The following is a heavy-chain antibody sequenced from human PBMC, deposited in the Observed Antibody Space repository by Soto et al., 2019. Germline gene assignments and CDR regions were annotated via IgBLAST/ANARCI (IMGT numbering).Heavy chain of an antibody. V-gene: IGHV5-51*01. D-gene: IGHD1-7*01. CDR1: GYSFSTYW. CDR2: IYPGDSDT. J-gene: IGHJ5*02. CDR3: ARLSNNNWNYHWFDP. Sequence: GESLKISCKGSGYSFSTYWIAWVRQVPGKGLEWMGIIYPGDSDTRYSPSFQGQVTISADKSISTAYLHWSSLKASDTAMHYCARLSNNNWNYHWFDPWGQGTLVTVSS.